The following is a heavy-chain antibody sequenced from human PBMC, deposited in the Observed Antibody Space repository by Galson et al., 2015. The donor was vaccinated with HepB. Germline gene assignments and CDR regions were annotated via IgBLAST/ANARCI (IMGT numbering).Heavy chain of an antibody. CDR1: GFTFSSYG. Sequence: SLRLSCAASGFTFSSYGMHWVRQAPGKGLEWVAVIWYDGSNKYYADSVKGRFTISRDNSKNTLYLQMNSLRAEDTAVYYCARDCAALELPRGVDYGGQGPLVPVSS. CDR2: IWYDGSNK. J-gene: IGHJ4*02. V-gene: IGHV3-33*01. D-gene: IGHD1-7*01. CDR3: ARDCAALELPRGVDY.